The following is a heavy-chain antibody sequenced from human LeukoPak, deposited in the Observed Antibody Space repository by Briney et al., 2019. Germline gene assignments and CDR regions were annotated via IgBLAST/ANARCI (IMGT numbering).Heavy chain of an antibody. V-gene: IGHV1-18*01. CDR3: AREAYYYDSSGYYYHY. J-gene: IGHJ4*02. CDR2: ISAYNGNT. Sequence: ASVKVSCKASGYTLTSYGISWVRQAPGQGLEWMGWISAYNGNTNYAQKLQGRVTMTTDTSTSTAYMELRSLRSDDTAVYYCAREAYYYDSSGYYYHYWGQGTLVTVSS. D-gene: IGHD3-22*01. CDR1: GYTLTSYG.